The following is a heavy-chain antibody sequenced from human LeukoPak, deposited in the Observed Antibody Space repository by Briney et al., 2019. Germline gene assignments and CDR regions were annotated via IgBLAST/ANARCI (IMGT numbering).Heavy chain of an antibody. CDR1: GFTFSSYS. CDR3: AKDLEIVVVPAAIPTSFDY. D-gene: IGHD2-2*01. CDR2: ISSSSSYI. J-gene: IGHJ4*02. Sequence: GGSLRLSCAASGFTFSSYSMNWVRQAPGKGLEWVSSISSSSSYIYYADSVKGRFTISRDNSKNTLYLQMNSLRAEDTAVYYCAKDLEIVVVPAAIPTSFDYWGQGTLVTVSS. V-gene: IGHV3-21*04.